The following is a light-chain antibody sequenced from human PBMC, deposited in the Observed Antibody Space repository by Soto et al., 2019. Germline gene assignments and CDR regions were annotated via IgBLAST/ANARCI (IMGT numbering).Light chain of an antibody. V-gene: IGKV3-15*01. Sequence: EIVMTQSPATLSVSPGESATLSCRASQSVSSKLAWYQQKPGQAPRLLIYGGSTRASGIPARFSGSGSGTKFTLTNSSLQSEDFVVYYCHQHNNLPYTFGQGTKLEIK. J-gene: IGKJ2*01. CDR3: HQHNNLPYT. CDR1: QSVSSK. CDR2: GGS.